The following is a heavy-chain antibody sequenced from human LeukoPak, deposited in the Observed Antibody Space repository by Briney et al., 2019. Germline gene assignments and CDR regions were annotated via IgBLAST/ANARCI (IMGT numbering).Heavy chain of an antibody. CDR3: ARTYYDILTGPYYYYGMDV. J-gene: IGHJ6*02. CDR2: MNPNSSNT. D-gene: IGHD3-9*01. V-gene: IGHV1-8*01. Sequence: ASVKVSCKASGYTFTSYDINWVRQATGQGLEWMGWMNPNSSNTGYAQKFQGRVTMTRNTSISTAYMELSSLRSEDTAVYYCARTYYDILTGPYYYYGMDVWGQGTTVTVSS. CDR1: GYTFTSYD.